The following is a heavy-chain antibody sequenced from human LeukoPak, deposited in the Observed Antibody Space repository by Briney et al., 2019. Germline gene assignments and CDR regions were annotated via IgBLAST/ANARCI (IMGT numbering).Heavy chain of an antibody. Sequence: GGSLRLSCAASGFTFSSYGMHWVRQAPGKGLEWVAFIRHDGNNKYYVDSVKGRFTISRDNSKNTLSLQMNSLRAEDTAVYYCARELAAAGPNYFDYWGQGTLVTVSS. CDR3: ARELAAAGPNYFDY. CDR2: IRHDGNNK. J-gene: IGHJ4*02. V-gene: IGHV3-30*02. D-gene: IGHD6-13*01. CDR1: GFTFSSYG.